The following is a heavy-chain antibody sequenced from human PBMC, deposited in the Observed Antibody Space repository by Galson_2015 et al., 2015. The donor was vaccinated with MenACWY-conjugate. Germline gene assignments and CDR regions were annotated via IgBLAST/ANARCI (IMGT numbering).Heavy chain of an antibody. CDR3: ARGVEQWLVRPSTHFDI. V-gene: IGHV3-20*01. CDR1: GFTFDDHG. D-gene: IGHD6-19*01. Sequence: SLRLSCAGSGFTFDDHGMYWVRQAPGKGLEWVSSINWNGDRTGYADSVKGRFTISRDNAKNSLSLQMNNLRAEDTAFYHCARGVEQWLVRPSTHFDIWGQGTLLTVSS. J-gene: IGHJ3*02. CDR2: INWNGDRT.